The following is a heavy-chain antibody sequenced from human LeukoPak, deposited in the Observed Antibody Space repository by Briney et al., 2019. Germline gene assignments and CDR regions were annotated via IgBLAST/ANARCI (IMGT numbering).Heavy chain of an antibody. CDR3: ARATDYGPGSYYNAYYFDY. D-gene: IGHD3-10*01. V-gene: IGHV1-69*13. CDR2: IIPIFGTA. Sequence: ASVKVSCKASGYTFNSYGISWVRQAPGQGLEWMGGIIPIFGTANYAQKFQGRVTITADESTSTAYMELSSLRSEDTAVYYCARATDYGPGSYYNAYYFDYWGQGTLVTVSS. CDR1: GYTFNSYG. J-gene: IGHJ4*02.